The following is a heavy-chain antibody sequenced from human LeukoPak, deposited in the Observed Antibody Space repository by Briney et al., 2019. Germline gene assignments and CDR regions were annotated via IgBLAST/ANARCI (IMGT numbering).Heavy chain of an antibody. CDR2: INSGGSDS. J-gene: IGHJ4*02. D-gene: IGHD1-14*01. CDR1: GFTFSSYW. CDR3: ARGHSTGCFDY. V-gene: IGHV3-74*01. Sequence: GGSLRLSCAASGFTFSSYWIHWVRQAPGKGLVWVSRINSGGSDSIYADSVKGRFTISRDNAQNTVYLQMNSLRAEDAAIYYCARGHSTGCFDYWGQGTLVTVSS.